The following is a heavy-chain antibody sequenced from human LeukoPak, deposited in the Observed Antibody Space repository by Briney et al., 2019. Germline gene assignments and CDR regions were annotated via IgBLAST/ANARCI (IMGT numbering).Heavy chain of an antibody. CDR1: GFTFSSYG. J-gene: IGHJ4*02. Sequence: GGSLRLSCAASGFTFSSYGMHWVRQAPGKGLEWVAFIRYDGSNKYYADSVKGRFTISRDNSKNTLYLQMNNLRAEDTAVYYCAKDKSMVRELDYWGQGTLVTVSS. V-gene: IGHV3-30*02. CDR3: AKDKSMVRELDY. CDR2: IRYDGSNK. D-gene: IGHD3-10*01.